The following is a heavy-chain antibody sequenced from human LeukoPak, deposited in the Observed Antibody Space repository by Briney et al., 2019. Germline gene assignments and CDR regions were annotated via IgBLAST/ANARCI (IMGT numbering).Heavy chain of an antibody. CDR2: ISWNSGSI. J-gene: IGHJ5*02. CDR1: GFTFDDYA. CDR3: ARENYNDWFDP. V-gene: IGHV3-9*01. Sequence: SGGSLRLSCAASGFTFDDYAMHWVRQAPGKGLEWVSGISWNSGSIGYADSVKGRFTISRDNAKNSLYLQMNSLRAEDTAVYYCARENYNDWFDPWGQGTLVTVSS. D-gene: IGHD1-1*01.